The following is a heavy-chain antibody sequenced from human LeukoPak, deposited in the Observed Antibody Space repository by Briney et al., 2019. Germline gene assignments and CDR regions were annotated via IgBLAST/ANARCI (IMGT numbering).Heavy chain of an antibody. J-gene: IGHJ4*02. CDR3: AREDGSGRRFFEY. Sequence: PGGSLRLSCAASGFIFSSYAMSWVRQAPGKGLEWVSGISGSGGSTYYSDSVKGRFTFSRDNSKNTLYLQMNSLRAEDTAVYYCAREDGSGRRFFEYWGQGTLVTVSS. D-gene: IGHD3-10*01. CDR2: ISGSGGST. V-gene: IGHV3-23*01. CDR1: GFIFSSYA.